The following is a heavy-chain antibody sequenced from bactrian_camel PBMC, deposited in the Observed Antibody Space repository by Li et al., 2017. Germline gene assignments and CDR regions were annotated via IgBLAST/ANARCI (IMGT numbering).Heavy chain of an antibody. CDR3: AASSSWRCFMMALTDYNY. Sequence: HVQLVESGGGSVQAGGSLRLSCVASGWTSGDYCMAWFRQAPGKEREGVAAIYTGGGTTYYADSVKGRFTISQDSAKNTMYLQMNSLKPEDTAMYYCAASSSWRCFMMALTDYNYWGQGTQVTVS. CDR1: GWTSGDYC. J-gene: IGHJ4*01. V-gene: IGHV3S1*01. CDR2: IYTGGGTT. D-gene: IGHD3*01.